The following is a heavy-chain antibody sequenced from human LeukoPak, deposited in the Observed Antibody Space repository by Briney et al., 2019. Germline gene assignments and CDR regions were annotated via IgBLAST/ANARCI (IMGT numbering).Heavy chain of an antibody. CDR2: ISSSSSYI. J-gene: IGHJ4*02. D-gene: IGHD3-10*01. CDR1: GFTFSSYS. V-gene: IGHV3-21*04. Sequence: PGGSLRLSCAASGFTFSSYSMNWVRQAPGKGLEWVSSISSSSSYIYYADSVKGRFTISRDNAKNSLYLQMNSLRAEDTALCHCARGPTYYYGSGSIDYWGQGTLVTVSS. CDR3: ARGPTYYYGSGSIDY.